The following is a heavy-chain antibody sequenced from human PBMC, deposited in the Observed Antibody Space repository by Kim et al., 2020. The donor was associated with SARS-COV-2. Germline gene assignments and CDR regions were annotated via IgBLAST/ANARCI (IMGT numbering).Heavy chain of an antibody. CDR3: AKDSSSWWGKMDV. CDR1: GFTFDDYA. V-gene: IGHV3-9*01. J-gene: IGHJ6*04. Sequence: GGSLRLSCAASGFTFDDYAMHWVRQAPGKGLEWVSGISWNSGSIGYADSVKGRFTISRDNAKNSLYLQMNSLRAEDTALYYCAKDSSSWWGKMDVWGKGTTVTVSS. CDR2: ISWNSGSI. D-gene: IGHD6-13*01.